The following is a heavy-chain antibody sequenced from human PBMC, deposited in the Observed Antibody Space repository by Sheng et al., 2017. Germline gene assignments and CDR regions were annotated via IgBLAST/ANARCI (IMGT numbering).Heavy chain of an antibody. Sequence: QVQLVESGGGLVKPGGSLRLSCAASGFTFSDYYMSWIRQAPGKGLEWVSYISSSGSTIYYADSVKGRFTISRDNAKNSLYLQMNSLRAEDTAVYYCARVGSYYGSGSYYTDAYYYYYMDVWGKGTTVTVSS. CDR2: ISSSGSTI. D-gene: IGHD3-10*01. CDR3: ARVGSYYGSGSYYTDAYYYYYMDV. V-gene: IGHV3-11*04. CDR1: GFTFSDYY. J-gene: IGHJ6*03.